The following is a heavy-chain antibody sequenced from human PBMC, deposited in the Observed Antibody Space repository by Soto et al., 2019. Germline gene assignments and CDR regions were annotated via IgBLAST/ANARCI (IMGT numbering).Heavy chain of an antibody. CDR2: ILPIFGTV. CDR3: ATGGRGYSYGRGAPRLHFDY. D-gene: IGHD5-18*01. V-gene: IGHV1-69*01. CDR1: GGSIGSKA. Sequence: SVKIPCKACGGSIGSKARSWLQQAPGQGLEWMGGILPIFGTVNYAQKFQGRVTITADESTSTAYMELSSLRSEDTALYYCATGGRGYSYGRGAPRLHFDYWGQGTLVTVS. J-gene: IGHJ4*01.